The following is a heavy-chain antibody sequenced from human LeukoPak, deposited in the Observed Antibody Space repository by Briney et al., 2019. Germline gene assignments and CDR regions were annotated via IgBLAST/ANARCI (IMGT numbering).Heavy chain of an antibody. Sequence: GGSLRLSCAASGFTFSSYSMNWVRQAPGKGLEWVSYISSSSSTIYYADSVKGRFTISRGNAKNSLYLQMNSLRAEDTAVYYCAREQSPSGWSYPFDPWGQGTLVTVSS. CDR3: AREQSPSGWSYPFDP. D-gene: IGHD6-19*01. CDR2: ISSSSSTI. CDR1: GFTFSSYS. J-gene: IGHJ5*02. V-gene: IGHV3-48*01.